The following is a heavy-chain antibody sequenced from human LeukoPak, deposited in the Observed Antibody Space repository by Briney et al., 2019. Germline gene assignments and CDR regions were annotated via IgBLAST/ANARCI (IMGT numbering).Heavy chain of an antibody. CDR3: ARSLYIGGFDY. J-gene: IGHJ4*02. CDR1: GFTFSSYG. D-gene: IGHD3-16*02. CDR2: IWYDGSNK. V-gene: IGHV3-33*01. Sequence: PGRSLRLSCAESGFTFSSYGMHWVRQAPGKGLEWVAVIWYDGSNKYYADSVKGRFTISRDNSKNTLYLQMNSLRAEDTAVYYCARSLYIGGFDYWGQGILVTVSS.